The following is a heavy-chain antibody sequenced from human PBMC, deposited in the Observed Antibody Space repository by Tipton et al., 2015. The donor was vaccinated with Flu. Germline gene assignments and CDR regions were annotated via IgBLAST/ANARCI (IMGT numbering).Heavy chain of an antibody. CDR2: IYYSGST. CDR3: ATMPGITGTTP. V-gene: IGHV4-30-4*01. D-gene: IGHD1-7*01. J-gene: IGHJ5*02. Sequence: LRLSCTVSGGSISSGDYYWSWIRQPPGKGLEWIGYIYYSGSTYYNPSLKSRVTISVDTSKNQFSLKLSSVTAADTAVYYCATMPGITGTTPWGQGTLVTVSS. CDR1: GGSISSGDYY.